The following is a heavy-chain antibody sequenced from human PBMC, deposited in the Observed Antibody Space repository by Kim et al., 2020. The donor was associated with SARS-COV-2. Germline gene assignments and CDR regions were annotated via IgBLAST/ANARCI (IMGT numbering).Heavy chain of an antibody. J-gene: IGHJ6*02. CDR2: IIPIFGTA. D-gene: IGHD2-15*01. Sequence: SVKVSCKASGGTFSSYAISWVRQAPGQGLEWMGGIIPIFGTANYAQKFQGRVTITADESTSTAYMELSSLRSEDTAVYYCARQDIVVVVAAQGQYYGMDVWGQGNTVTVSS. CDR1: GGTFSSYA. CDR3: ARQDIVVVVAAQGQYYGMDV. V-gene: IGHV1-69*13.